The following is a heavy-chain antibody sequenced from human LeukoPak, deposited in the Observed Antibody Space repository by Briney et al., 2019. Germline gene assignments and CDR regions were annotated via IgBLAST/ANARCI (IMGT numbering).Heavy chain of an antibody. CDR1: GGTFSSYA. CDR3: ARRPPQIHLFDY. J-gene: IGHJ4*02. CDR2: IIPIFGTA. Sequence: GASVTVSCKASGGTFSSYAISWVRQAPGQGLEWMGGIIPIFGTANYAQKFQGRVTITADESTSTAYMELSSLRSEDTAVYYCARRPPQIHLFDYWGQGTLVTVSS. V-gene: IGHV1-69*13.